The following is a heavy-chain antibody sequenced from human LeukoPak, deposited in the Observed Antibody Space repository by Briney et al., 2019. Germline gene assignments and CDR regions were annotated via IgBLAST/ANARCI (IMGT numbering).Heavy chain of an antibody. CDR3: ARSGYSSGWSHYFDY. CDR1: GFTFSSYE. D-gene: IGHD6-19*01. CDR2: ISSSGSTI. V-gene: IGHV3-48*03. Sequence: PGGSLRLSCAASGFTFSSYEMNWVRQAPGKGLEWVSYISSSGSTIYYADSVKGRFTISRDNAKNSLYLQMNSLRAEDTAVYYCARSGYSSGWSHYFDYWGLGTLVTVPS. J-gene: IGHJ4*02.